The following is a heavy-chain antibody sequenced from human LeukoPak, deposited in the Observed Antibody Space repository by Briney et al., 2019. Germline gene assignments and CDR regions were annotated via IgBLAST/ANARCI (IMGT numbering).Heavy chain of an antibody. Sequence: GGSLRLSCAASGFTFDDYGMHWVRQGPGKGLEWVSLISGDGASTYYADSVKGRFTISRDNSKNSLYLQMNSLRIEDTALYYCAKDGQQQLVGTNWFDPWGQGTLVTVSS. CDR3: AKDGQQQLVGTNWFDP. V-gene: IGHV3-43*02. CDR2: ISGDGAST. CDR1: GFTFDDYG. D-gene: IGHD6-13*01. J-gene: IGHJ5*02.